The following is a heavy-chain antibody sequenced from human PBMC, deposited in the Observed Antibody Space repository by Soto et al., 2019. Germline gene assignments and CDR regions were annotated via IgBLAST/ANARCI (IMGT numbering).Heavy chain of an antibody. V-gene: IGHV3-30-3*01. CDR2: ILYDGSVQ. D-gene: IGHD6-6*01. Sequence: HPVGSLRLSCAGSGFTFSNYAVNWVRQAPGKGLEWVAVILYDGSVQHYADSVKGRFTVSRDNSKNTVYLQMNSLTPEDTATYYCAREASVAALNWFDPWGQGTLVTVSS. CDR3: AREASVAALNWFDP. CDR1: GFTFSNYA. J-gene: IGHJ5*02.